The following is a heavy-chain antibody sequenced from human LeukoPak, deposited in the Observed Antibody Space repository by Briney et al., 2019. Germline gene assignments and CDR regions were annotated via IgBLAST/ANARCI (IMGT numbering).Heavy chain of an antibody. Sequence: GGSLRLSCAASGFTFSSYTMSWVRQAPGKGLEWVSSFGTRSTSIYHAGSVKGRFAISRDNAKNLLYLQMNSLRAEDTALYYCAREVSEGFDFWGQGTLVTVSS. V-gene: IGHV3-21*01. J-gene: IGHJ4*02. CDR3: AREVSEGFDF. CDR2: FGTRSTSI. CDR1: GFTFSSYT. D-gene: IGHD3-22*01.